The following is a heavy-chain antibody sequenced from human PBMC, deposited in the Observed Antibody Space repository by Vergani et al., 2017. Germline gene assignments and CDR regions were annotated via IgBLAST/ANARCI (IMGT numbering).Heavy chain of an antibody. CDR3: ARHDSGHYDASYYGLDV. CDR1: GDSLRNYI. V-gene: IGHV4-59*01. J-gene: IGHJ6*02. CDR2: ISDSGGT. Sequence: QVQLQESGPGLVKPSETLSLTCTVSGDSLRNYIWNWIRQPPGKGLEWVGYISDSGGTNYNPSLKSRVTISVDTSKNQFSLKLRSVTAVDTAVYYCARHDSGHYDASYYGLDVWGQGTTVTVSS. D-gene: IGHD3-16*01.